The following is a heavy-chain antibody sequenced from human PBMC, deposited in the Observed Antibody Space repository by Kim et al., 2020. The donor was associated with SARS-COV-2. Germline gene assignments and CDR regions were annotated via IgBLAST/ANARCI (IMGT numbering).Heavy chain of an antibody. J-gene: IGHJ4*02. CDR3: AKVEGLRYFDWGEYFDY. Sequence: GGSLRLSCAASGFTFSSYAMSWVRQAPGKGLEWVSAISGSGGSTYYADSVKGRFTISRDNSKNTLYLQMNSLRAEDTAVYYCAKVEGLRYFDWGEYFDYWGQGTLVTVSS. D-gene: IGHD3-9*01. V-gene: IGHV3-23*01. CDR1: GFTFSSYA. CDR2: ISGSGGST.